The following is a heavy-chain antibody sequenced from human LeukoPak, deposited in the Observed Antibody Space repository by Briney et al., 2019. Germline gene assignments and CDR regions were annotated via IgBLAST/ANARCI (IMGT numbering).Heavy chain of an antibody. CDR2: INHSGST. CDR1: GGSFSGYY. CDR3: ARGPRITMVRGVNYYMDG. Sequence: PSETLSLTCAVYGGSFSGYYWSWLRQPPGKGLEWIGEINHSGSTNYNPSLKSRVTISVDTSKNQFSLKLSSVTAADTAVYYCARGPRITMVRGVNYYMDGWGKGTTVTVSS. J-gene: IGHJ6*03. D-gene: IGHD3-10*01. V-gene: IGHV4-34*01.